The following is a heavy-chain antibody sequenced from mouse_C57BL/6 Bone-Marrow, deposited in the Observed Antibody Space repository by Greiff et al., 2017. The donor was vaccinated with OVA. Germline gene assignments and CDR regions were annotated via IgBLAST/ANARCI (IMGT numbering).Heavy chain of an antibody. V-gene: IGHV2-2*01. CDR1: GFSLTSYG. J-gene: IGHJ3*01. Sequence: VQLQQSGPGLVQPSQSLSITCTVSGFSLTSYGVHWVRQSPGKGLEWLGVIWSGGSTDYNAAFISRLSISKDNSKSQVFFKVNRLQADDTAIYYCARNFAYWGQGTLVTVSA. CDR3: ARNFAY. CDR2: IWSGGST.